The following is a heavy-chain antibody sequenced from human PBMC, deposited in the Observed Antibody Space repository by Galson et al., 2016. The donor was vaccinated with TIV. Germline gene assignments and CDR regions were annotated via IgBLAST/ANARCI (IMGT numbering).Heavy chain of an antibody. V-gene: IGHV1-18*01. CDR1: GYTFTSYG. J-gene: IGHJ6*02. CDR3: AREYYYYAMDV. CDR2: ISAYNGNT. Sequence: SVKVSCKASGYTFTSYGINWVRQVPGQGLEWVGWISAYNGNTNYAQMLQGRVTMTTDTSTSTAYMELRSLRSDDTAVYYCAREYYYYAMDVWGQGTLVVVSS.